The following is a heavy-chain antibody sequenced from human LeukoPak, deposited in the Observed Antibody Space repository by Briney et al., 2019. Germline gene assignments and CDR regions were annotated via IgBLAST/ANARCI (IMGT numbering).Heavy chain of an antibody. CDR3: ARKGSGSHYYFDY. D-gene: IGHD3-10*01. CDR1: GGTFSSYA. Sequence: SVKVSCKASGGTFSSYAISWVRQAPGQGLEWVGGIIPIFSTTNYAQKFQGRVTLTADESTSTAYMELSSLRSEDTAVYYCARKGSGSHYYFDYWGQGTLVTVSS. J-gene: IGHJ4*02. CDR2: IIPIFSTT. V-gene: IGHV1-69*13.